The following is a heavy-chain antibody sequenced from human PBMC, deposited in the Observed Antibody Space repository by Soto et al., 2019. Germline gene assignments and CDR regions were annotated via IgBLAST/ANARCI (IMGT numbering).Heavy chain of an antibody. CDR2: INHSGST. CDR1: GGSFSAYY. V-gene: IGHV4-34*01. J-gene: IGHJ4*02. Sequence: QVQLQQWGAGLLKPSETLSLTCAVYGGSFSAYYWTWIRQPPGKGLEWIGEINHSGSTNYNPSLKSRVTISVDTSMNQFSLKLSSVTAADTAVYYCARGGGGSYSSGDYWGQGTLVTVSS. D-gene: IGHD1-26*01. CDR3: ARGGGGSYSSGDY.